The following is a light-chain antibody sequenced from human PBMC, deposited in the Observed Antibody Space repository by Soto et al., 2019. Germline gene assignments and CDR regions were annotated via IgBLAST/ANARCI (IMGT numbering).Light chain of an antibody. CDR1: QRINIY. Sequence: IQMTQSPSSMSTYIGNSVTITCRASQRINIYLNWYRQKPGKAPEFLIYSASNLQSGVPSRFSGGGSGTDSTLTISGLKPDDVATYYCQHSFSTPTFGQGTRLEIK. J-gene: IGKJ5*01. CDR2: SAS. CDR3: QHSFSTPT. V-gene: IGKV1-39*01.